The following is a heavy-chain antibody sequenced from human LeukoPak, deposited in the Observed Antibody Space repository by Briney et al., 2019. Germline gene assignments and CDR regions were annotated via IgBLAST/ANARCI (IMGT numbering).Heavy chain of an antibody. CDR2: ISGSGGST. Sequence: PGGSLRLSCAASGFTFSNYAVSWVRQAPGKGLEWVSAISGSGGSTYYADSVKGRFTISRDNSKNTLYLQMNSLRAEDTAVYYCAKDQYSSSWYYFDYWGQGTLVTVSS. D-gene: IGHD6-13*01. CDR3: AKDQYSSSWYYFDY. CDR1: GFTFSNYA. V-gene: IGHV3-23*01. J-gene: IGHJ4*02.